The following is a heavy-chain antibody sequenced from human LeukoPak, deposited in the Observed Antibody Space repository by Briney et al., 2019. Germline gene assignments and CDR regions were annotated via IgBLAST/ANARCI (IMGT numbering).Heavy chain of an antibody. D-gene: IGHD6-13*01. CDR1: GFTFSDYF. J-gene: IGHJ4*02. CDR2: ISGRGNYV. CDR3: TRSGIGATEIDY. V-gene: IGHV3-11*06. Sequence: GGSLRLSCAASGFTFSDYFMSWVRQAPGKGLEWLSYISGRGNYVDYAESLKGRITISRDNAKNSLYLQMNSLRAEDTAVYYCTRSGIGATEIDYWGQGTLVTVSS.